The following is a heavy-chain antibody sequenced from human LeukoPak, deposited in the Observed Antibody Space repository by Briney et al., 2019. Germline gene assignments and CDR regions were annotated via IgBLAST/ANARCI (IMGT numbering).Heavy chain of an antibody. J-gene: IGHJ6*03. Sequence: GGSLRLSCAASGFTFSSYGMHWVRLAPGKGLEWVAFIRYDGSNKNFADSVTGRFTISRDNSKNTLYLQMNSLRAEDTAVYYCAKAGIAARLYYYYYDMDVWGKGTTVTVSS. CDR1: GFTFSSYG. V-gene: IGHV3-30*02. CDR3: AKAGIAARLYYYYYDMDV. D-gene: IGHD6-6*01. CDR2: IRYDGSNK.